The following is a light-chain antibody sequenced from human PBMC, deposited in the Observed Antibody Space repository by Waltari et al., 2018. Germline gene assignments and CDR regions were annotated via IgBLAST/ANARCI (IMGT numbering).Light chain of an antibody. Sequence: IQLTQSPSSLSASVGDRVTLTCLASQDISTYVAWYQQKAGKAPKLLIYAASTLQSGVPSRFSGSGSGTEFTLTIGSLQPEDFATYYCQQLKTYPLTFGGGTKVEIK. CDR1: QDISTY. CDR3: QQLKTYPLT. J-gene: IGKJ4*01. CDR2: AAS. V-gene: IGKV1-9*01.